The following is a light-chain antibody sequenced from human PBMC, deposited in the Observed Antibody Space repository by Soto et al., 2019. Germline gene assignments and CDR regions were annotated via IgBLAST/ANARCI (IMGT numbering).Light chain of an antibody. J-gene: IGKJ4*01. V-gene: IGKV3-11*01. CDR2: DPS. CDR1: QTVSTY. CDR3: QQRNNWPLT. Sequence: EIVLTQSPATLSLSPGERATLSCRASQTVSTYLAWYQQRPGQPPSLVIYDPSKRASGIPARFNGGGSGTDFTHTISSLEPEDFAVYYCQQRNNWPLTVGGGTKVEIK.